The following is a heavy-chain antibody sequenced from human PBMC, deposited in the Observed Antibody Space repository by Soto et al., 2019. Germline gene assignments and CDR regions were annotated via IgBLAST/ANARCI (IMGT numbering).Heavy chain of an antibody. CDR1: GGSISSYY. J-gene: IGHJ6*03. CDR3: ARHVREFKGYYYYYMDV. V-gene: IGHV4-59*08. Sequence: SETLSLTCTVSGGSISSYYWSWIRQPPGKGLEWIGYIYYSGSTNYNPSLKSRVTISVDTSKNQFSLKLSSVTAADTAVYYCARHVREFKGYYYYYMDVWGKGTTVTVSS. CDR2: IYYSGST.